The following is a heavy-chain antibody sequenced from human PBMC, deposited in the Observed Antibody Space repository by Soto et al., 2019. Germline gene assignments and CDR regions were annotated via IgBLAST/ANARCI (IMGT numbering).Heavy chain of an antibody. D-gene: IGHD1-26*01. CDR2: IYYSGST. CDR3: ARKVVGASYYFDY. V-gene: IGHV4-59*01. J-gene: IGHJ4*02. CDR1: GGSISSYY. Sequence: SETLSLTCTFSGGSISSYYWSWIRQPPGKGLEWIGYIYYSGSTNYNPSLKSRVTISVDTSKNQFSLKLSSVTAADTAVYYCARKVVGASYYFDYWGQGTLVTVSS.